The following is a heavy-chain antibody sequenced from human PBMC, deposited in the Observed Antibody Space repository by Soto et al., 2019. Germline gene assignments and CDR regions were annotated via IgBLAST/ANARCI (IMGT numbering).Heavy chain of an antibody. V-gene: IGHV1-8*01. D-gene: IGHD1-26*01. J-gene: IGHJ5*02. Sequence: ASVKVSCKASGYTFTSYGINWVRQATGQGLEWMGWMNPNSGNTAYAQKFQGRVTMTRNTSISTAYMELSSLRSEDTAVYYCAREREGSGFDPWGQGTLVIVSS. CDR1: GYTFTSYG. CDR2: MNPNSGNT. CDR3: AREREGSGFDP.